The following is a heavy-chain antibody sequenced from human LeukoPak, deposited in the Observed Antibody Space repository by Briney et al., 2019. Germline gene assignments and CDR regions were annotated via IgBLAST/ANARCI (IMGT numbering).Heavy chain of an antibody. CDR1: GFTFSSYA. Sequence: TGGSLRLPCAASGFTFSSYAMSWVRQAPGKGLEWVSAISGSGGSTYYADSVKGRFTISRDNSKNTLYLQMNSLRAEDTAVYYCAREPQAMVRGTYDYWGQGTLVTVSS. J-gene: IGHJ4*02. V-gene: IGHV3-23*01. CDR2: ISGSGGST. D-gene: IGHD3-10*01. CDR3: AREPQAMVRGTYDY.